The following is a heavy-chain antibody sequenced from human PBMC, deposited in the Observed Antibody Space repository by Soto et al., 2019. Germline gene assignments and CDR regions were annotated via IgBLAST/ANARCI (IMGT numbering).Heavy chain of an antibody. CDR1: GFTIDDYA. Sequence: EVQLVESGGGLVQPGRSLRLSCAASGFTIDDYAMHWVRQAPGKGLEWVSGLSWNSDTIGYADSVKGRFTISRDNAKNSLYPQMNSLRAEDTALYYCAKALRGADNDAFDIWGQGTMVTVSS. V-gene: IGHV3-9*01. CDR3: AKALRGADNDAFDI. CDR2: LSWNSDTI. J-gene: IGHJ3*02. D-gene: IGHD3-10*01.